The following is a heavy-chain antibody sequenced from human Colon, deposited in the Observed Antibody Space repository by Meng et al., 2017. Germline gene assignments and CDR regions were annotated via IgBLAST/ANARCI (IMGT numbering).Heavy chain of an antibody. CDR3: VTWSGGDDDFDI. D-gene: IGHD1-1*01. J-gene: IGHJ3*02. CDR1: GYTFTGYF. V-gene: IGHV1-2*02. CDR2: INPNNGDT. Sequence: ASVKVSCKASGYTFTGYFLHWVRQAPGQGLEWMGRINPNNGDTNYAQKFQGRVTMTRDTSISTDYVDFTSLRSDDSAVYYCVTWSGGDDDFDIWGQGTMVTVSS.